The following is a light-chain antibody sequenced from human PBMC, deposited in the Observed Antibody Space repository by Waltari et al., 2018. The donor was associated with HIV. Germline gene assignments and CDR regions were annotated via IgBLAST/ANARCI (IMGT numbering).Light chain of an antibody. J-gene: IGLJ1*01. CDR3: QAWDSSTASV. Sequence: SYELTQPPSVSVSPGQTASITCSGDKLGDQYACWYQQKPGQSPVLVIYQDSKRPSGIPERFSGSNSGNTATLTISGTQAMDEADYYCQAWDSSTASVFGTGTKVTVL. CDR1: KLGDQY. V-gene: IGLV3-1*01. CDR2: QDS.